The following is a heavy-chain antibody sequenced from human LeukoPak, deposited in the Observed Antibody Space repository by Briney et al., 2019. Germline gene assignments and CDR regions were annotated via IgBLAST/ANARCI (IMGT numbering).Heavy chain of an antibody. D-gene: IGHD3-22*01. V-gene: IGHV4-59*01. CDR2: IYYSGNT. CDR1: GGSINSYY. CDR3: ARGRDSSGLRDFDL. Sequence: PSETLSLTCTVSGGSINSYYWSWIRQPPGKGLEWIGYIYYSGNTNYNPSLKSRASISIDTSKNQLSLQLSSVTAADTAVYYCARGRDSSGLRDFDLWGRGTLVTVSA. J-gene: IGHJ2*01.